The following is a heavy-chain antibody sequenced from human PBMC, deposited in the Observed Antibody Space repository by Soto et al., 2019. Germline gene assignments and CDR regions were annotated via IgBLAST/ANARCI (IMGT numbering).Heavy chain of an antibody. CDR3: ARLGFEQQLALFDYGMDV. Sequence: PSETLSLTCAVSGGSISSSNWWSWVRQPPGKGLEWIGEIYHSGSTNYNPSLKSRVTISVDTSKNQLSLKLSTVTAADTAVYYCARLGFEQQLALFDYGMDVWGQGTTVTVSS. J-gene: IGHJ6*02. D-gene: IGHD6-13*01. CDR1: GGSISSSNW. V-gene: IGHV4-4*02. CDR2: IYHSGST.